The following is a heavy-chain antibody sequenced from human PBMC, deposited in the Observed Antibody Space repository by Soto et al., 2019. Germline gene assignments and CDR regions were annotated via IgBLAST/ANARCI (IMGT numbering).Heavy chain of an antibody. J-gene: IGHJ5*02. CDR1: GGSFSGYY. CDR2: INHSGST. V-gene: IGHV4-34*01. D-gene: IGHD6-13*01. Sequence: SETLSLTCAVYGGSFSGYYWSWIRQPPGKGLEWIGEINHSGSTNYNPSLKSRVTISVDTSKNQFSLKLSSVTAADTAVYYCESTGYRSSGGKWLDPWGQGTLVTVSS. CDR3: ESTGYRSSGGKWLDP.